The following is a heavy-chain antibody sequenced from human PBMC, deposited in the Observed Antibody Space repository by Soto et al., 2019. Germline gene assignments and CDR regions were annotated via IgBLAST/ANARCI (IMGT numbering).Heavy chain of an antibody. V-gene: IGHV4-59*04. CDR2: IYYSGST. Sequence: SETQSLTCTVSGGSIRSYYWSWIRQPPGKGLEWIGYIYYSGSTYYNSSLKSRVTISVDMSKNQFSLRLSSVTAADTAVYYCARQPGTYYDTSGYLDWFDPWGQGTQVTVSS. CDR3: ARQPGTYYDTSGYLDWFDP. D-gene: IGHD3-22*01. J-gene: IGHJ5*02. CDR1: GGSIRSYY.